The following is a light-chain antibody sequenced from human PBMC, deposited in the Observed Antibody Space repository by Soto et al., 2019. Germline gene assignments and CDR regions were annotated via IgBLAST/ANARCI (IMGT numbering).Light chain of an antibody. Sequence: AIRMTQSPSSFSASTGDRVTITCRASQGISSYLAWHQQKPGKAPKLLIYAASTLQSGVPSRFSGSGSGTDFTLTSSCLQSEDFATYYCQQYYSYPLYTFGQGTKLEIK. CDR3: QQYYSYPLYT. CDR2: AAS. J-gene: IGKJ2*01. CDR1: QGISSY. V-gene: IGKV1-8*01.